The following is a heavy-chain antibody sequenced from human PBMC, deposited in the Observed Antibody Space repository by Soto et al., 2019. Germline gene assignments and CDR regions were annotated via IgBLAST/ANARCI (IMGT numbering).Heavy chain of an antibody. CDR2: INSGSSTI. J-gene: IGHJ4*02. CDR1: GFTFSRYS. CDR3: ARDKPRSGYEKFDC. Sequence: EVQLVESGGGLVQPGGSLRLSCAASGFTFSRYSLNWVLQAPGKGLEWVSYINSGSSTIYYSDSVKGRFTISRYNAKNSLYLQRNSLRAEDTAVYYCARDKPRSGYEKFDCWGQGPLVTVSS. D-gene: IGHD3-3*01. V-gene: IGHV3-48*01.